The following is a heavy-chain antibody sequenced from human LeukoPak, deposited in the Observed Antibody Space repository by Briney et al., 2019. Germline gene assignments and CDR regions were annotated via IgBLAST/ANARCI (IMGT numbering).Heavy chain of an antibody. CDR3: ARRSAVADHFDY. V-gene: IGHV5-51*01. Sequence: GESLQISCKGSGYTFTSYWIGWVRQMSGKGLEWMGIIYPGDSDTRYSPSFQGQVTISADKSITTAYLQWSSLKTSDTAMYYCARRSAVADHFDYWGQGTLVTVSS. D-gene: IGHD6-19*01. CDR1: GYTFTSYW. CDR2: IYPGDSDT. J-gene: IGHJ4*02.